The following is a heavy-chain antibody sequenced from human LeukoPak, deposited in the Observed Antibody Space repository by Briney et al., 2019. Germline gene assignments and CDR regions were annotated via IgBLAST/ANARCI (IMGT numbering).Heavy chain of an antibody. Sequence: GGSLRLSCAASGLTVRNNYMSWVRQSPGKGLEWVSVIYSDGSTYYEDSVKGRFTISRDTSKNTLSLQMSSLRAEDTAVYYCAKGGEQVTWNFQNWGQGTLVTVSS. J-gene: IGHJ1*01. CDR2: IYSDGST. D-gene: IGHD1/OR15-1a*01. CDR3: AKGGEQVTWNFQN. V-gene: IGHV3-53*01. CDR1: GLTVRNNY.